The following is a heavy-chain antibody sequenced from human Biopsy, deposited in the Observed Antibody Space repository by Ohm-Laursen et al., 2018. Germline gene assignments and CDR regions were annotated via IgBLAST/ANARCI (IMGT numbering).Heavy chain of an antibody. CDR1: GGSFSDYY. CDR2: VYNGGIT. J-gene: IGHJ5*02. CDR3: ARTPRDSFWSGSYKRGLWFDP. V-gene: IGHV4-34*01. D-gene: IGHD3-3*01. Sequence: SETLSLTCAVYGGSFSDYYWSWIRQPPGKGLEWIGHVYNGGITNYNPSLKSRVTISKDTSKNQFSLQVNSVTAADTAVYYCARTPRDSFWSGSYKRGLWFDPWGQGTLVIVSS.